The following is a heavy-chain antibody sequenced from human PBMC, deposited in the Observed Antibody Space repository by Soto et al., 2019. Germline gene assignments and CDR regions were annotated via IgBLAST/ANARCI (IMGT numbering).Heavy chain of an antibody. V-gene: IGHV1-24*01. CDR2: FDPEDGET. Sequence: QVPLVQSGAEVKKPGASVKVSCKVSGYTLTELSMHWVRQAPGKGLEWMGGFDPEDGETIYAQKFQGRVTMTEDTSTDTAYMELSSLRSEDTAVYYCATGNVCSGGSCYRDRFDYWGQGTLVTVSS. J-gene: IGHJ4*02. D-gene: IGHD2-15*01. CDR3: ATGNVCSGGSCYRDRFDY. CDR1: GYTLTELS.